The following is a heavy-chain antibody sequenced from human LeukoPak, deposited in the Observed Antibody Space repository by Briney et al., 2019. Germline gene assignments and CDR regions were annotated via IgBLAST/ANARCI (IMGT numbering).Heavy chain of an antibody. CDR2: INHSGST. CDR1: GGSFSGYYSFSGYY. V-gene: IGHV4-34*01. D-gene: IGHD5-18*01. CDR3: ARAAMWIQLWLDY. Sequence: SETLSLTCAVYGGSFSGYYSFSGYYWSWIRQPPGKGLEWIGEINHSGSTNYNPSLKSRVTISVDTSKNQFSLKLNSVTAADTAVYFCARAAMWIQLWLDYWGQGTLVTVSS. J-gene: IGHJ4*02.